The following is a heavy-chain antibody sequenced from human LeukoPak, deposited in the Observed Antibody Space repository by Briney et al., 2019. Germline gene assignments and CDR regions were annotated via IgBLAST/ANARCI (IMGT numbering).Heavy chain of an antibody. J-gene: IGHJ4*02. D-gene: IGHD6-13*01. CDR2: ISSSGSTI. CDR3: ASARYSSSWYDS. V-gene: IGHV3-48*03. CDR1: GFTFSSYE. Sequence: PGGSLRLSCAASGFTFSSYEMNWVRQAPGKGLEWVSYISSSGSTIYYADSVKGRFTISRDNAKNSLYLQMNSLRAEDTAVYYCASARYSSSWYDSWGQGTLVTVSS.